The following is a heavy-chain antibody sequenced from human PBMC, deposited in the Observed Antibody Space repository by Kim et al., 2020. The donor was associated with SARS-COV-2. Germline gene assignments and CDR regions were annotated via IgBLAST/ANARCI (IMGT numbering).Heavy chain of an antibody. D-gene: IGHD4-17*01. CDR3: TTRFVGSYGDYFDI. CDR1: GFTFSNAW. J-gene: IGHJ3*02. Sequence: GGSLRLSCTASGFTFSNAWMSCVRQAPGKGLDWVGLIKSKTDGGTTDYAAPVKGRFTISRDDSKNTLYLQMNSLKTEDTAMYYCTTRFVGSYGDYFDIWGRGTMVTVSS. CDR2: IKSKTDGGTT. V-gene: IGHV3-15*01.